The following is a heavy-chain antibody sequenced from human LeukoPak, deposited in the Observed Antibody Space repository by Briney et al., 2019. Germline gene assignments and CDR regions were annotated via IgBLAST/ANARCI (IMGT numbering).Heavy chain of an antibody. CDR3: AREGGPYRPLDY. Sequence: PSGTLSLICGVSGGSFSSTNWWTWVRQPAGRGEEWIGDVRLDGRTNYKPSLQSRLTMSVDFSENHISLKLTSVTAPDTAVYYCAREGGPYRPLDYSGQGSLATVSS. CDR2: VRLDGRT. CDR1: GGSFSSTNW. J-gene: IGHJ4*02. V-gene: IGHV4-4*02.